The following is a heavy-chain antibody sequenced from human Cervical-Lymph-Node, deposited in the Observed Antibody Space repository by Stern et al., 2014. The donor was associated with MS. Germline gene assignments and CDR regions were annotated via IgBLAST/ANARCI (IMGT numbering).Heavy chain of an antibody. CDR3: ARDPYCSGGSCYIDAFDI. Sequence: QVQLVQSGADVKKPGASVKVSCKASGYTFTSYAMHWVRQAPGQRLEWMGWINAGNGNTKYSQKFQGRVTITRDTSASTAYMELSSLRSEDTAVYYCARDPYCSGGSCYIDAFDIWGQGTMVTVSS. CDR2: INAGNGNT. D-gene: IGHD2-15*01. CDR1: GYTFTSYA. J-gene: IGHJ3*02. V-gene: IGHV1-3*01.